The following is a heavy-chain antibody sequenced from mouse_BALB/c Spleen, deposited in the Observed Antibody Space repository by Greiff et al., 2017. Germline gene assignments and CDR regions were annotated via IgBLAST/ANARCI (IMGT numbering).Heavy chain of an antibody. CDR2: IRLKSNNYAT. J-gene: IGHJ3*01. D-gene: IGHD2-2*01. CDR3: TRLYGSAY. CDR1: GFTFSNYW. Sequence: EVQLQESGGGLVQPGGSMKLSCVASGFTFSNYWMNWVRQSPEKGLEWVAEIRLKSNNYATHYAESVKGRFTISRDDSKSSVYLQMNNLRAEDTGIYYCTRLYGSAYWGQGTLVTVSA. V-gene: IGHV6-6*02.